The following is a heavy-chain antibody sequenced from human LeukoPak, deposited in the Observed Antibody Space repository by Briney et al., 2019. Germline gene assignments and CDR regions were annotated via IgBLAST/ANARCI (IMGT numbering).Heavy chain of an antibody. J-gene: IGHJ4*02. V-gene: IGHV3-7*01. Sequence: GGSLRLSCAASGFTFSSYWMNWVRQAPGKGLEWVANIKQGGREKYYVDSVKGRFTISRDNAKNSLYLQMNSLRAEDTAVYYCASGDYSSLGDYWGQGTLVTVSS. D-gene: IGHD6-13*01. CDR3: ASGDYSSLGDY. CDR1: GFTFSSYW. CDR2: IKQGGREK.